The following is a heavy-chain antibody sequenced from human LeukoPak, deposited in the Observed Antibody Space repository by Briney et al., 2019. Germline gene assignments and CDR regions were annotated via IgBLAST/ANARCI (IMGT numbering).Heavy chain of an antibody. D-gene: IGHD3-22*01. V-gene: IGHV3-21*04. CDR3: ARVRKQYYYDNSHHRDASDV. CDR1: GFTFSSYN. CDR2: ISSRSSYM. Sequence: PGGSLRLSCAASGFTFSSYNMNWVRQAPGKGLEWVSSISSRSSYMFYADSVKGRFTISRDKAKNSLHLQMNSLRAEDTAVYYCARVRKQYYYDNSHHRDASDVWGQGTMVIVSS. J-gene: IGHJ3*01.